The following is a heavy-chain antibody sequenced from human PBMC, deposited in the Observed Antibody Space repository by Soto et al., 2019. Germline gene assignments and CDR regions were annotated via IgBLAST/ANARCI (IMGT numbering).Heavy chain of an antibody. CDR3: AREGYVWGSYRYFDY. J-gene: IGHJ4*02. V-gene: IGHV3-53*01. D-gene: IGHD3-16*02. CDR2: IYSGGST. CDR1: GFTVSSNY. Sequence: EVQLVESGGGLIQPGGSLRLSCAASGFTVSSNYMSWVRQAPGKGLEWVSVIYSGGSTYYADSVKGRFTISRDNSKNTRYLQMNSLRAEDTAVYYCAREGYVWGSYRYFDYWGQGTLVTVSS.